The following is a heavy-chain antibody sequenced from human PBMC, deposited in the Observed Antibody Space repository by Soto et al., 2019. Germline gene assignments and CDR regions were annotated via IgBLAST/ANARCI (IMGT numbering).Heavy chain of an antibody. CDR1: GGSISSSSYY. Sequence: QLQLQESGPGLVKPSETLSLTCTVSGGSISSSSYYWGWIRQPPGKGLEWIGSIYYSGSTYYNPSLDIRFPISLHPPKTPFSPNPTSVPSLAAAGWYCACYTAHFFCGGGCCKFEYLGQGMLGTITS. CDR3: ACYTAHFFCGGGCCKFEY. V-gene: IGHV4-39*01. CDR2: IYYSGST. J-gene: IGHJ4*02. D-gene: IGHD2-21*02.